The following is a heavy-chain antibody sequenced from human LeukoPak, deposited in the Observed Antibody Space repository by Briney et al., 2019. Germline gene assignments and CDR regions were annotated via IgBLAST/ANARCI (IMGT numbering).Heavy chain of an antibody. J-gene: IGHJ6*02. Sequence: GRSLRLSCAASGLTFSSYAMHWVRQAPGKGLEWVAVISYDGSNKYYADSVKGRFTISRDNSKNTLYLQMNSLRAEDTAVYYCAREVSSSSSSYYYYGMDVWGQGTTVTVSS. CDR1: GLTFSSYA. CDR3: AREVSSSSSSYYYYGMDV. D-gene: IGHD6-6*01. V-gene: IGHV3-30-3*01. CDR2: ISYDGSNK.